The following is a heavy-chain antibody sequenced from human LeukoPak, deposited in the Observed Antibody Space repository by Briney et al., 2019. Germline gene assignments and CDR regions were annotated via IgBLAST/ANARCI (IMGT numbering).Heavy chain of an antibody. CDR3: ARGLGVPPDY. CDR1: GGSISSGGYY. V-gene: IGHV4-31*03. CDR2: IYYSGST. Sequence: SETLSLTCTVSGGSISSGGYYWSWICQHPGKGLEWIGYIYYSGSTYYNPSLKSRVTISVDTSKNQFSLKLSSVTAADTAVYYCARGLGVPPDYWGQGTLVTVSS. D-gene: IGHD3-10*01. J-gene: IGHJ4*02.